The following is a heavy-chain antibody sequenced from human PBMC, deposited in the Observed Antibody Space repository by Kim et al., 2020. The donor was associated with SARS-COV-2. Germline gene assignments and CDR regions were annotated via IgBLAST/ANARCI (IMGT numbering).Heavy chain of an antibody. D-gene: IGHD3-16*01. V-gene: IGHV3-30*07. CDR3: ETEIITFGGIISEDY. J-gene: IGHJ4*02. Sequence: ADSVKGRFTISRDNSKNTLYLQMNSLRAEDTAAYYCETEIITFGGIISEDYWGQGTLVTVSS.